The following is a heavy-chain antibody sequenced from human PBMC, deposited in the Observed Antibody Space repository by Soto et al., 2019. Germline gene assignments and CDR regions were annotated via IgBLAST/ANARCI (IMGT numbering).Heavy chain of an antibody. CDR1: GGSITAYD. J-gene: IGHJ5*02. D-gene: IGHD3-16*01. CDR2: TSYTGHT. V-gene: IGHV4-59*12. CDR3: ARDMLAGFTHSFDP. Sequence: PAETLSLTCTVSGGSITAYDWSWIRQFPPKGLACLPSTSYTGHTTYTPSLMPLVTLSMDTSNNQLSLKFTSMTAPDTAVYYCARDMLAGFTHSFDPWGQGTLVTVSS.